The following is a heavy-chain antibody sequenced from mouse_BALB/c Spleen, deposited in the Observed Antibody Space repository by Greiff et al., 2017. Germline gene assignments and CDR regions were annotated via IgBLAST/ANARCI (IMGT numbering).Heavy chain of an antibody. CDR1: GFTFSSFG. V-gene: IGHV5-17*02. CDR2: ISSGSSTI. Sequence: EVMLVESGGGLVQPGGSRKLSCAASGFTFSSFGMHWVRQAPEKGLEWVAYISSGSSTIYYADTVKGRFTISRDNPKNTLFLQMTSLRSEDTAMYYCARGTSGGFDYWGQGTTLTVSS. CDR3: ARGTSGGFDY. J-gene: IGHJ2*01. D-gene: IGHD3-2*02.